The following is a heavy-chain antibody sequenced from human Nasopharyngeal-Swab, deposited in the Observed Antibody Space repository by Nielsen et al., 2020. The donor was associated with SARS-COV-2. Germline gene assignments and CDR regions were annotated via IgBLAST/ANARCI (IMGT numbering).Heavy chain of an antibody. CDR1: GFTFSTYA. Sequence: GGSLRLSCAASGFTFSTYAMAWVRQAPGKGLEWVSTIDAGGGNTWYADSVKGRFTISRDNSKNTVYLQMDSLRAEDTAVYYCARGKSTGWYHYWGQGTLVSVSS. CDR2: IDAGGGNT. CDR3: ARGKSTGWYHY. J-gene: IGHJ4*02. D-gene: IGHD6-19*01. V-gene: IGHV3-23*01.